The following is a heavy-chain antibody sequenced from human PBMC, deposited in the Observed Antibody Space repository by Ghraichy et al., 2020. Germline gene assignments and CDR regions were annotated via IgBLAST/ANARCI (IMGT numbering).Heavy chain of an antibody. CDR2: ISGSGGST. J-gene: IGHJ5*02. CDR3: AKGSPYSSSARWFDP. CDR1: GFTFSSYA. D-gene: IGHD6-6*01. Sequence: LSLTCAASGFTFSSYAMSWVRQAPGKGLEWVSAISGSGGSTYYADSVKGRFTISRDNSKNPLHLQMITLRAEDTAVYYCAKGSPYSSSARWFDPWGQGTLVTVSS. V-gene: IGHV3-23*01.